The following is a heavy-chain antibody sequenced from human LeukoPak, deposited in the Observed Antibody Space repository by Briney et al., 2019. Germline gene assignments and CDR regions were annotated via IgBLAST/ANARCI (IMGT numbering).Heavy chain of an antibody. CDR1: GFTLSTSY. V-gene: IGHV3-53*01. D-gene: IGHD6-25*01. CDR3: ARGYSSGWPDF. CDR2: IYGGGSR. Sequence: GGSLRLSCAASGFTLSTSYMNWVRQAPGKGLEWVSVIYGGGSRYYSESVRGGCTISRDNSKNTLYPQMNSLRAEDTALYFCARGYSSGWPDFWGQGTLVTVSS. J-gene: IGHJ4*02.